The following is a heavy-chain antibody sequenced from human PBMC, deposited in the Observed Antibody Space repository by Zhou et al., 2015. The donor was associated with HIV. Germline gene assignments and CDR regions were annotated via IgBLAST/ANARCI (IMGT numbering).Heavy chain of an antibody. V-gene: IGHV1-69*02. CDR2: IIPILGIA. D-gene: IGHD2-2*01. CDR3: ARGRILKRVVVPAALDY. CDR1: GGTFSSYT. Sequence: QVQLVQSGAEVKKPGSSVKVSCKASGGTFSSYTISWVRQAPGQGLEWMGRIIPILGIANYAQKFQGRVTITADKSTSTAYMELSSLRSEDTAVYYCARGRILKRVVVPAALDYWGQGTLVTVSS. J-gene: IGHJ4*02.